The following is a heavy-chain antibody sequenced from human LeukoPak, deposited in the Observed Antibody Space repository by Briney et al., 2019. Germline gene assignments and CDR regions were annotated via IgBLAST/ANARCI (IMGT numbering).Heavy chain of an antibody. V-gene: IGHV3-7*01. CDR3: AKSHSYGFDY. CDR2: IKQDGSDK. CDR1: GFTFSSYW. D-gene: IGHD5-18*01. Sequence: PGGSLRLSCTASGFTFSSYWMSWVRQAPGKGLEWVANIKQDGSDKYYVDSVKGRFTISRDNAKNSLYLQMNSLRAEDTAVYYCAKSHSYGFDYWGQGTLVTVSS. J-gene: IGHJ4*02.